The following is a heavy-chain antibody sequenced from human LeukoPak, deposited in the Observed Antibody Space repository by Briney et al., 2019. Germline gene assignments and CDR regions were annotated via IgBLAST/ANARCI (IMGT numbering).Heavy chain of an antibody. CDR2: INPNSGGT. CDR3: ARTIGGGCSSTSRYYFDY. J-gene: IGHJ4*02. D-gene: IGHD2-2*01. V-gene: IGHV1-2*02. Sequence: ASVKVSCKASGYTFTGYYMHWVRQAPGQGLEWMGWINPNSGGTNYAQKFQGRGTMTRDTSISTAYMELSRLRSDDTAVYYCARTIGGGCSSTSRYYFDYWGQGTLVTVSS. CDR1: GYTFTGYY.